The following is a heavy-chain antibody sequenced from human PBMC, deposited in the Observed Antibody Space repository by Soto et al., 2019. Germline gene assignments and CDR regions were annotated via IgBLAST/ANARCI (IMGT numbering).Heavy chain of an antibody. CDR1: GFTVRSNY. CDR3: ARDVITVAGTADY. Sequence: GGSLRLSCAASGFTVRSNYMSWVRPAPGKGLEWVSSISSDGGTYYTDSVKGRFAISRDISKNTLYLQMNSLTAEDTAIYYCARDVITVAGTADYWGQGTLVTVPA. J-gene: IGHJ4*02. V-gene: IGHV3-53*01. D-gene: IGHD6-19*01. CDR2: ISSDGGT.